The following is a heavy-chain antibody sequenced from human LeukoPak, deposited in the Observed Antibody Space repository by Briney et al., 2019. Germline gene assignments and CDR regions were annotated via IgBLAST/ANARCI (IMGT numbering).Heavy chain of an antibody. CDR3: ARADIAARRVLY. CDR2: IIPIFGTA. V-gene: IGHV1-69*05. J-gene: IGHJ4*02. CDR1: GGTFSSYA. Sequence: SVKVSCKASGGTFSSYAISWVRQAPGQGLEWMGGIIPIFGTANYAQKFQGRVTITRDTSASTAYMELSSLRSEDTAVYYCARADIAARRVLYWGQGTLVTVSS. D-gene: IGHD6-6*01.